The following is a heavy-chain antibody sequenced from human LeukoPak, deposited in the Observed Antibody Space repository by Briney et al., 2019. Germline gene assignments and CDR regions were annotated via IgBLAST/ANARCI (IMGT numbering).Heavy chain of an antibody. D-gene: IGHD2-15*01. J-gene: IGHJ6*03. CDR2: INHSGST. Sequence: SETLSLTCAVYGGSFSGYYWSWIRQPPGKELEWIGEINHSGSTNYNLSLKSRVTISVDTSKNQFSLKLSSVTAADTAVYYCARGTLVVVVAATAYYYYYMDVWGKGTTVTVSS. CDR3: ARGTLVVVVAATAYYYYYMDV. V-gene: IGHV4-34*01. CDR1: GGSFSGYY.